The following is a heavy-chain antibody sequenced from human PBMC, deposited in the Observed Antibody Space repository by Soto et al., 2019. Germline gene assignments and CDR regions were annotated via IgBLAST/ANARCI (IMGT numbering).Heavy chain of an antibody. CDR1: GGSISSYC. J-gene: IGHJ6*02. D-gene: IGHD3-10*01. CDR2: IYYSGST. Sequence: SETLSLTCTVSGGSISSYCWSWIRQPPGKGLEWIGYIYYSGSTNYNPSLKSRVTISVDTSKNQFSLKLSSVTAADTAVYYCAREHYGSGSMDVWGQGTTVTVSS. CDR3: AREHYGSGSMDV. V-gene: IGHV4-59*01.